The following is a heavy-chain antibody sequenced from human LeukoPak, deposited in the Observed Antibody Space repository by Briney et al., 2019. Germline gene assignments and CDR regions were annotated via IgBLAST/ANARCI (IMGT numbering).Heavy chain of an antibody. Sequence: GGSLRLSCEASGFTFSRFAMTWVRQAPGKGLEWVSTIGALGGSTNYAASVKGRFTISRDNSKNTVYLQMNGLRAEDTAVYYCARVMTTVTTGDYWGQGTLVTVSS. J-gene: IGHJ4*02. CDR2: IGALGGST. D-gene: IGHD4-17*01. CDR1: GFTFSRFA. CDR3: ARVMTTVTTGDY. V-gene: IGHV3-23*01.